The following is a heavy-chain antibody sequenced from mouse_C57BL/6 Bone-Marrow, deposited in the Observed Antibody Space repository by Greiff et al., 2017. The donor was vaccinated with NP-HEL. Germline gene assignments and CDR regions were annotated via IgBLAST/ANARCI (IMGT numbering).Heavy chain of an antibody. CDR1: GYSFTSYY. CDR2: IYPGSGNT. CDR3: AREGGSSSFAY. V-gene: IGHV1-66*01. Sequence: VQLQQSGPELVKPGASVKISCKASGYSFTSYYIHWVKQRPGQGLEWIGWIYPGSGNTKYNEKFKGKATLTADTSSSTAYMQRSSLTSEDSAVYYCAREGGSSSFAYWGQGTLVTVSA. D-gene: IGHD1-1*01. J-gene: IGHJ3*01.